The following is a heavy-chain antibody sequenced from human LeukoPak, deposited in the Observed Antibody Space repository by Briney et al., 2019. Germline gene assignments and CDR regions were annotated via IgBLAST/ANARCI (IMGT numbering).Heavy chain of an antibody. CDR2: IYYIGST. Sequence: PSETLSLTCTVSVGSISSYYWSWIRHPPGKGLEWRGYIYYIGSTNYNPSLKSRVTISVDTSKNQFSLKMSSVTAPDTAVYYCARDGMTRRPRAFDYWGQGTLVTVSS. D-gene: IGHD4-11*01. CDR3: ARDGMTRRPRAFDY. V-gene: IGHV4-59*12. CDR1: VGSISSYY. J-gene: IGHJ4*02.